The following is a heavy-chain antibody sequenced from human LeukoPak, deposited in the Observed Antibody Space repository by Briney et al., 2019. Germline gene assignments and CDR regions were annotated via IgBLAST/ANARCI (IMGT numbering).Heavy chain of an antibody. CDR2: ISAYNGNT. J-gene: IGHJ5*02. CDR3: ARDCSSTSCYGFDP. D-gene: IGHD2-2*01. V-gene: IGHV1-18*01. Sequence: GASVKVSCKASGYTFTSYGISWVRQAPGQGLEWMGWISAYNGNTNYAQKLQGRVTMTTDTSTSTAYMELRSLRSDDTAVYYCARDCSSTSCYGFDPWGQGTLVTVSS. CDR1: GYTFTSYG.